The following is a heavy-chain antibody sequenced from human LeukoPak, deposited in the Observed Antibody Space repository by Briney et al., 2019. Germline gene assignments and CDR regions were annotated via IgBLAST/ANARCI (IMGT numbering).Heavy chain of an antibody. Sequence: GGSLRLSCAASGFTFSSYAMSWVRQAPGKGLEWVSGILDSGYSTYYANSVKGRFTISRDNTKNTLYLKMNSLRAEDTAVYYCAKLGGHPLHNYYVGVWGKGTTVAVSS. D-gene: IGHD3-16*01. CDR2: ILDSGYST. J-gene: IGHJ6*03. V-gene: IGHV3-23*01. CDR1: GFTFSSYA. CDR3: AKLGGHPLHNYYVGV.